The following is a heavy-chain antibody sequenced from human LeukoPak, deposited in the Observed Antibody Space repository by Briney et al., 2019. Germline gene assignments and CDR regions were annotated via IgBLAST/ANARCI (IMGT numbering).Heavy chain of an antibody. D-gene: IGHD3-10*01. CDR1: GFTFSSYE. CDR3: ARGSLAAYYNGWSMDV. V-gene: IGHV3-48*03. J-gene: IGHJ6*02. Sequence: GGSLRPSCAASGFTFSSYEMNWVRQAPGKGLEWVSHIGSGDNVIYYADAVKGRFAISRDDAKNSLYLQLNSLRAEDTAVYYCARGSLAAYYNGWSMDVWGQGTTVTVSS. CDR2: IGSGDNVI.